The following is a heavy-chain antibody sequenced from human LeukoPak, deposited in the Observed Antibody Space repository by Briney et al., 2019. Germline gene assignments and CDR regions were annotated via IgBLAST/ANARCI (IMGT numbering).Heavy chain of an antibody. Sequence: QPGGSLRLSCAASGFTFSSYGMHWVRQAPGKGLEWVSYISSSGSTIYYADSVKGRFTISRDNAKNSLYLQMNSLRAEDTAVYYCARDFSSWDYYGMDVWGQGTTVTVSS. D-gene: IGHD2-2*01. CDR1: GFTFSSYG. J-gene: IGHJ6*02. CDR3: ARDFSSWDYYGMDV. CDR2: ISSSGSTI. V-gene: IGHV3-48*03.